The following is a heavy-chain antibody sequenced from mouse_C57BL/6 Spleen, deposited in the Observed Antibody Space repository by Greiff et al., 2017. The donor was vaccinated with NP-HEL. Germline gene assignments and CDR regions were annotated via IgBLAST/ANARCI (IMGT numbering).Heavy chain of an antibody. J-gene: IGHJ1*03. Sequence: QVQLKQPGAELVKPGASVKMSCKASGYTFTSYWITWVKQRPGQGLEWIGDIYPGSGSTNYNEKFKSKATLTVDTSSSTAYMQLSSLTSEDSAVYYCARRGDGDGYYVGWYFDVWGTGTTVTVSS. D-gene: IGHD2-3*01. CDR1: GYTFTSYW. V-gene: IGHV1-55*01. CDR3: ARRGDGDGYYVGWYFDV. CDR2: IYPGSGST.